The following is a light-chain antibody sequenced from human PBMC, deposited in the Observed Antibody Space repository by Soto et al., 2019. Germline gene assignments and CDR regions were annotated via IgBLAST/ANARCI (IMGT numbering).Light chain of an antibody. Sequence: QSVLTQPPSVSGAPGQRVTISCTGSSSKIGTGYDVHWYQHLPGTAPKLVLHGNTDRPSGVPDRLSGSKSGTSASLAITGIQAEDEAVYYCQSFDSRLSGWVFGGGTKLTVL. CDR1: SSKIGTGYD. V-gene: IGLV1-40*01. CDR3: QSFDSRLSGWV. J-gene: IGLJ3*02. CDR2: GNT.